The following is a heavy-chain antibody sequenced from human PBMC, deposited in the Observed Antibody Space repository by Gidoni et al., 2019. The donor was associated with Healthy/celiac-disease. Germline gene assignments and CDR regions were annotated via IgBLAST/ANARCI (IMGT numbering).Heavy chain of an antibody. J-gene: IGHJ4*02. D-gene: IGHD2-2*01. CDR3: ARDRCSSTSCTKPIDY. CDR2: ISYDGSNK. CDR1: GFTFSSYA. Sequence: QVQLVESGGGVVQPGRSLRLSCAASGFTFSSYAMHWVRQAPGKGLEWVAVISYDGSNKYYADSVKGRFTISRDNSKNTLYLQMNSLRAEDTAVYYCARDRCSSTSCTKPIDYWGQGTLVTVSS. V-gene: IGHV3-30-3*01.